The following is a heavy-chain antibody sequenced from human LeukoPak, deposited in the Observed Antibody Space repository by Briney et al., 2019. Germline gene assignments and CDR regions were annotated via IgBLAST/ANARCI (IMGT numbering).Heavy chain of an antibody. CDR2: ISYDGSNK. D-gene: IGHD6-19*01. CDR1: GFTFSSYG. J-gene: IGHJ4*02. Sequence: GGSLRLSCAASGFTFSSYGMHWVRQAPGKGLEWVAVISYDGSNKYYADSVKGRFTISRDNSKNTLYLQMNSLRVEDTAIYFCAKGIGWYIPLDYWGQGTLVTVSS. V-gene: IGHV3-30*18. CDR3: AKGIGWYIPLDY.